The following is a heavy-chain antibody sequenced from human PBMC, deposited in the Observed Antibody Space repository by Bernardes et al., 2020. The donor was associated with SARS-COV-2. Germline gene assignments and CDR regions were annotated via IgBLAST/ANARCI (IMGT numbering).Heavy chain of an antibody. Sequence: GGSLRLSRAASGFTFSKAWMSWVRQAPGKGLEWVGRIKSKGDGGTIDYAAPVKGRFTMSRDDSRNTSYRQMNSLNTEDTAVYYCTTHYYGRGSTVTAVWGKGTTVTVSS. V-gene: IGHV3-15*01. CDR3: TTHYYGRGSTVTAV. D-gene: IGHD3-10*01. J-gene: IGHJ6*04. CDR2: IKSKGDGGTI. CDR1: GFTFSKAW.